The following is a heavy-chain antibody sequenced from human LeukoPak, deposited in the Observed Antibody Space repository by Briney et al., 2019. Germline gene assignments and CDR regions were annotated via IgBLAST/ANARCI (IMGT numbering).Heavy chain of an antibody. J-gene: IGHJ3*02. Sequence: PGGSLRLSCAASGFTFSDYYMSWIRQAPGKGLEWVSYISSSGSTIYYADSVKGRFTISRDNAKNSLYLQMNSLRAEDTAVYYCARCYDYGEHGAFDIWGQGTMVTVSS. CDR1: GFTFSDYY. D-gene: IGHD4-17*01. V-gene: IGHV3-11*01. CDR3: ARCYDYGEHGAFDI. CDR2: ISSSGSTI.